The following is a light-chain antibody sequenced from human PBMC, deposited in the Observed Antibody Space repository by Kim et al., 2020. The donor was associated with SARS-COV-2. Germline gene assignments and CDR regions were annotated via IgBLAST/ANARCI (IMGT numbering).Light chain of an antibody. J-gene: IGKJ1*01. V-gene: IGKV1-27*01. CDR1: HGISNY. CDR2: AAS. CDR3: QKYNSASLGGT. Sequence: DIQMTQSPSSLSASVGDRVTITCRASHGISNYLAWYQQKPGKVPKLLIYAASTLQSGVPSRFSGSGSGTDFTLTISSLQPADVATYYCQKYNSASLGGTFGQGTKVDIK.